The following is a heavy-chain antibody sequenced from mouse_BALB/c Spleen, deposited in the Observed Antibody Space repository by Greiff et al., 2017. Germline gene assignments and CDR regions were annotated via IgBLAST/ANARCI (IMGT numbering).Heavy chain of an antibody. Sequence: EVKLMESGAELVKPGASVKLSCTASGFNIKDTYMHWVKQRPEQGLEWIGRIDPANGNTKYDPKFQGKATITADTSSNTAYLQLSSLTSEDTAVYYCAREYGNLYYYAMDYWGQGTSVTVSS. V-gene: IGHV14-3*02. J-gene: IGHJ4*01. CDR3: AREYGNLYYYAMDY. D-gene: IGHD2-10*02. CDR1: GFNIKDTY. CDR2: IDPANGNT.